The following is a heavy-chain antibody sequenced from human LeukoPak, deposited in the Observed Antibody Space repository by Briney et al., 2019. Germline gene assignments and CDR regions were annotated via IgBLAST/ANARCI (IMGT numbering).Heavy chain of an antibody. CDR2: IYYSGST. J-gene: IGHJ5*02. CDR1: GGSFSGYY. D-gene: IGHD3-10*01. V-gene: IGHV4-39*07. CDR3: ARGGYYGSGNDFRFDP. Sequence: SETLSLTCAVSGGSFSGYYWGWIRQPPGKGLEWIGSIYYSGSTYYNPSLKSRVTISVDTSKNQFSLKLKSVTAADTAVYYCARGGYYGSGNDFRFDPWGQGTLVTVSS.